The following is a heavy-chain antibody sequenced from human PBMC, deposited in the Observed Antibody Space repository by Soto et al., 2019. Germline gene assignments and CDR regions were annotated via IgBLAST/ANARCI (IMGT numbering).Heavy chain of an antibody. D-gene: IGHD1-26*01. J-gene: IGHJ4*02. Sequence: QVQLVQSGPEVKKPGASVKISCKASGYAFTSYGFSWVRQAPGQGLEWMGWISAYNGHTHYAQNLQGRVTMTTDTSTTTAYMELRSLRSDDTAVYYCARDQTTRWEVHPPGYWGQGTLVTVSS. V-gene: IGHV1-18*04. CDR3: ARDQTTRWEVHPPGY. CDR2: ISAYNGHT. CDR1: GYAFTSYG.